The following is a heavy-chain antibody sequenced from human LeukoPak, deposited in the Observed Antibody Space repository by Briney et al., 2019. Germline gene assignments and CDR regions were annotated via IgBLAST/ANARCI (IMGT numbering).Heavy chain of an antibody. CDR1: GFTFSSNG. V-gene: IGHV3-21*01. CDR3: ARGPDRLRNWFDS. D-gene: IGHD1-14*01. J-gene: IGHJ5*01. Sequence: GRSLRLSCAASGFTFSSNGMNWVRQAPGKGLERVSSISSSSGYIFYADSVKGRFTVSRDNAKNSLYLQMNSLRAEDTAVYYCARGPDRLRNWFDSWGQGILVTVSS. CDR2: ISSSSGYI.